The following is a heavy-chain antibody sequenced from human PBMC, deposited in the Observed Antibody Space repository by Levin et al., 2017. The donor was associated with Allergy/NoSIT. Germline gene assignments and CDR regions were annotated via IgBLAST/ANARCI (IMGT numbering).Heavy chain of an antibody. CDR3: ARYCSGASCYGGMDV. CDR1: GFSFSIYA. V-gene: IGHV3-23*01. CDR2: IGGSGVGT. Sequence: GGSLRLSCAASGFSFSIYAMNWVRQVPGKGLEWVSRIGGSGVGTYYTDSVKGRFTISRDNSKNTLFLQMNSLRVEDTAVYYCARYCSGASCYGGMDVWGQGTTVTVSS. D-gene: IGHD2-15*01. J-gene: IGHJ6*02.